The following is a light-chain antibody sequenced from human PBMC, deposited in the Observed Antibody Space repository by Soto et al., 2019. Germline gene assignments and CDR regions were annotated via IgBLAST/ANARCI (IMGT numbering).Light chain of an antibody. Sequence: EIVLTQSPATLSVSPGERATLSCRASQSVSGDLAWYHHKPGQAPRLLIYDASTRALDTPARFAGSGSGTEFTLTISSLQSEDFAVYFCQQYNYWPITFGQGTLLEI. CDR1: QSVSGD. CDR2: DAS. CDR3: QQYNYWPIT. J-gene: IGKJ5*01. V-gene: IGKV3-15*01.